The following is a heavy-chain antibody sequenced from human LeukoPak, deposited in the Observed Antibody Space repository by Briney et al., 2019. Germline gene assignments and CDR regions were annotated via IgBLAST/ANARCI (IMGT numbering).Heavy chain of an antibody. D-gene: IGHD4-11*01. J-gene: IGHJ4*02. CDR2: IRYDGSNK. CDR1: GFTFSSYW. Sequence: QAGGSLRLSCAASGFTFSSYWMHWVRQAPGKGLEWVAFIRYDGSNKYYADPVKGRFTISRDNSKNTLYLQMNSLRAEDTAVYYCAKDGHYSIADWGQGTLVTVSS. V-gene: IGHV3-30*02. CDR3: AKDGHYSIAD.